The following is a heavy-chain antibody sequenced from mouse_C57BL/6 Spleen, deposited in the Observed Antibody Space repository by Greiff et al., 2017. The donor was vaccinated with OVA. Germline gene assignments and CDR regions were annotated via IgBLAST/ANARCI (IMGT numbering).Heavy chain of an antibody. CDR1: GYTFTDYN. V-gene: IGHV1-18*01. J-gene: IGHJ2*01. D-gene: IGHD3-2*02. Sequence: VQLQQSGPELVKPGASVKIPCKASGYTFTDYNMDWVKQSHGKSLEWIGDINPNNGGTIYNQKFKGKATLTVDKSSSTAYMELRSLTSEDTAVYYCARSRQLRLRGFDYWGKGTTLTVSS. CDR2: INPNNGGT. CDR3: ARSRQLRLRGFDY.